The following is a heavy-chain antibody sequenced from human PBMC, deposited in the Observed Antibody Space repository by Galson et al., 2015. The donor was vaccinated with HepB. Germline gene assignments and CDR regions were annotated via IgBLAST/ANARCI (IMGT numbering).Heavy chain of an antibody. Sequence: QSGAAVKKSGASLKISCEASGYTFTRSWIGWVRPLPGNGLDWMGIMYPVDSDASYSHPFPGQVTISAVKSISTTYLEWSSLKASDTATYYCARVLYQYGSGTYHNAKNPLDFWGQGTLVTVSS. J-gene: IGHJ4*02. CDR1: GYTFTRSW. CDR2: MYPVDSDA. D-gene: IGHD3-10*01. CDR3: ARVLYQYGSGTYHNAKNPLDF. V-gene: IGHV5-51*03.